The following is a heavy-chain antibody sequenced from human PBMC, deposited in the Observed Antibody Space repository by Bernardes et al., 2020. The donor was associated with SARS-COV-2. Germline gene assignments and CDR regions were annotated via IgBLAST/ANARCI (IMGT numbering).Heavy chain of an antibody. CDR3: TTPAQNLIVATIGSFDY. CDR2: IKSKTDGGTT. CDR1: GFTFSNAW. J-gene: IGHJ4*02. Sequence: GGSLRLSCAASGFTFSNAWMSWVRQAPGKGLEWVGRIKSKTDGGTTDYAAPVKGRFTISRDDSKNTLYLQMNSLKTEDTAVYYCTTPAQNLIVATIGSFDYWGQGTLVTVSS. D-gene: IGHD5-12*01. V-gene: IGHV3-15*01.